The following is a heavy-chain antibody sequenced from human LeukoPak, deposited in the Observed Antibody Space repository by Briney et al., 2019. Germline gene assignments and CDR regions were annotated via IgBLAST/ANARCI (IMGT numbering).Heavy chain of an antibody. Sequence: PGGSLRLSCAASGFTFSSYGMHWVRQAPGKGLEWVAVISYDGSNKYYADSVKGRFTISRDNSKNTLYLQMNSLRAEDTAVYYCARGGGYSSGPGYWGQGTLVTVSS. V-gene: IGHV3-30*03. CDR2: ISYDGSNK. CDR3: ARGGGYSSGPGY. J-gene: IGHJ4*02. D-gene: IGHD6-19*01. CDR1: GFTFSSYG.